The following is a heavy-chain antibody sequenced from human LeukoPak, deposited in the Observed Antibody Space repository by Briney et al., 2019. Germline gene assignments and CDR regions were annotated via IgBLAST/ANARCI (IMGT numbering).Heavy chain of an antibody. CDR2: IIPIFGIA. D-gene: IGHD1-1*01. CDR3: ATEYNWNDVAYFDY. CDR1: GGTFSSYA. J-gene: IGHJ4*02. Sequence: SVKVSCKASGGTFSSYAISWVRQAPGQGLEWMGGIIPIFGIANYAQKFQGRVTITADESTSTAYMELSSLRSEDTAVYYCATEYNWNDVAYFDYWGQGTLVTVSS. V-gene: IGHV1-69*13.